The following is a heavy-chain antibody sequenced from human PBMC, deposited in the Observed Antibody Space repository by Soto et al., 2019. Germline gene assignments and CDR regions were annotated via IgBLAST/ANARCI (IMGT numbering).Heavy chain of an antibody. CDR1: GGSISSGGYY. CDR2: IYYSGST. CDR3: GRWGGGGHDYGED. D-gene: IGHD4-17*01. Sequence: QVQLQESGPGLVKPSQTLSLTCTVSGGSISSGGYYWSWIRQHPGKGLEWIGYIYYSGSTYYNPSLRSRVTIPVDTPKHQFALKLSSVPAADTAGYYGGRWGGGGHDYGEDWGQGTLVTVSS. J-gene: IGHJ4*02. V-gene: IGHV4-31*03.